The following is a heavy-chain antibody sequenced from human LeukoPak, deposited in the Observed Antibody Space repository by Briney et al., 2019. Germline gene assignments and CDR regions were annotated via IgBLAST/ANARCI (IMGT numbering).Heavy chain of an antibody. J-gene: IGHJ4*02. V-gene: IGHV3-11*04. CDR3: ARVQREYYDFWSGYFGRPYYFDY. D-gene: IGHD3-3*01. Sequence: GGSLRLSCAASGFTFSDYYMSWIRQAPGKGLEWVSYISSSGSTIYYADSVKGRFTISRDNAKNSLYLQMNSLRAEDTAVYYCARVQREYYDFWSGYFGRPYYFDYWGQGTLVTVSS. CDR2: ISSSGSTI. CDR1: GFTFSDYY.